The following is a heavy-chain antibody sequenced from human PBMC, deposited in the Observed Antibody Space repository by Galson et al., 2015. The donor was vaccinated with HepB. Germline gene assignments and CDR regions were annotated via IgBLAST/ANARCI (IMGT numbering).Heavy chain of an antibody. CDR2: INGGNDNT. J-gene: IGHJ4*02. CDR1: GYAFNVYD. Sequence: SVKVSCKASGYAFNVYDIHWLRQAPGQRLEWMGWINGGNDNTRYSQKFQGRVTFSKETSASTAYMELSSLGSDDTAIYYCARTGARFGSGCFPWDFWGQGTLVTVSA. V-gene: IGHV1-3*01. CDR3: ARTGARFGSGCFPWDF. D-gene: IGHD3-10*01.